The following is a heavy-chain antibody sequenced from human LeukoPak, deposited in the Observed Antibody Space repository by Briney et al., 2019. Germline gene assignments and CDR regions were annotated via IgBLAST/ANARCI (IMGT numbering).Heavy chain of an antibody. CDR2: INPSGSST. Sequence: GASVKVSCKASGYSFTSYYMHWVRQAPGQGLEWMGLINPSGSSTTYAQKFQGRVTMTRNTSISTAYMELSSLRSEDTAVYYCARKTTVTPDAAYYYYYMDVWGKGTTVTISS. CDR3: ARKTTVTPDAAYYYYYMDV. D-gene: IGHD4-17*01. CDR1: GYSFTSYY. J-gene: IGHJ6*03. V-gene: IGHV1-46*01.